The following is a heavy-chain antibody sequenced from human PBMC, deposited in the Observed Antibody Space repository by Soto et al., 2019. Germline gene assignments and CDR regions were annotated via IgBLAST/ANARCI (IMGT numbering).Heavy chain of an antibody. J-gene: IGHJ5*02. CDR2: IYYSGST. CDR3: ASHLSFIFFYDFWSGRSPNNWFDP. D-gene: IGHD3-3*01. Sequence: SETLSLTCTVSGGSISSYYWSWIRQPPGKGLEWIGYIYYSGSTNYNPSLKSRVTISVDTSKNQFSLKLSSVTAADTAVYYCASHLSFIFFYDFWSGRSPNNWFDPWGQGTLVTVSS. V-gene: IGHV4-59*08. CDR1: GGSISSYY.